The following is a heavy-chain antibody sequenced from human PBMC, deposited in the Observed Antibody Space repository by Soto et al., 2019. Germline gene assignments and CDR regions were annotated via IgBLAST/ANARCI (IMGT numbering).Heavy chain of an antibody. CDR1: GYIFTNYG. V-gene: IGHV1-18*01. CDR2: ISAYDGLT. CDR3: ARVRYHDTSGYYDVAY. J-gene: IGHJ4*02. D-gene: IGHD3-22*01. Sequence: QVQLVQSAAEVKKPGASVKVSCKTSGYIFTNYGISWVRQAPGQGPEWMGWISAYDGLTNHSQKFQGRVTMTTDTSTSTAYMELRRLSSDDAPVYYCARVRYHDTSGYYDVAYWGQGTLVTVSS.